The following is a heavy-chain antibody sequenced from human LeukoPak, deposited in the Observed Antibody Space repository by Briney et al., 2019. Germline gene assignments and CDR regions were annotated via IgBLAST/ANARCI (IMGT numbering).Heavy chain of an antibody. Sequence: GGSLRLSCAASGFTVSSNYMSWVRQAPGKGLEWVSVIYSGGSTYYADSVKGRFTISRDNSKNTLYLQMNSLRAEDTAVYYCARVLRRSSFDYWGQGTLVTVSS. V-gene: IGHV3-53*01. CDR3: ARVLRRSSFDY. D-gene: IGHD6-13*01. CDR1: GFTVSSNY. J-gene: IGHJ4*02. CDR2: IYSGGST.